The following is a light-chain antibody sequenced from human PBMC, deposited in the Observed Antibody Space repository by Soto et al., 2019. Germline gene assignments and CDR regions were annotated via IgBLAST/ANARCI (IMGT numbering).Light chain of an antibody. CDR3: QQYGTSPRT. J-gene: IGKJ1*01. Sequence: EIVLTQSPGTLSLSPGERATLSCRASQSVSTNYLAWYQQKPGQAPRLLIYGASSRATGIPDRFGGSGSGTEFTLTISRLEPEDFAAYFCQQYGTSPRTFGQGTKVDVK. V-gene: IGKV3-20*01. CDR2: GAS. CDR1: QSVSTNY.